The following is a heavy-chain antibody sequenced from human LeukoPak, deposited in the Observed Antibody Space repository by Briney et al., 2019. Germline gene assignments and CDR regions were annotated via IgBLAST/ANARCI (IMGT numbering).Heavy chain of an antibody. J-gene: IGHJ4*02. Sequence: GGSLRLSCSVSGFTFSSYTMHWVRQAPGKGLEYVSSININGGRTYYADSVKGRFTISRDNSKNTLYLQMSSLRPEDTAVYYCVKDKWIDHWGQGTLVTVSS. CDR3: VKDKWIDH. V-gene: IGHV3-64D*09. CDR1: GFTFSSYT. CDR2: ININGGRT. D-gene: IGHD2-8*01.